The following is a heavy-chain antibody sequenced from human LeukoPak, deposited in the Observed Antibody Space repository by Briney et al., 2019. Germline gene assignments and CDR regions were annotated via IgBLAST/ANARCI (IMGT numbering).Heavy chain of an antibody. J-gene: IGHJ4*02. V-gene: IGHV4-4*09. Sequence: RPSETLSLTCTVSGGSISSYYWSWIRQPPGKGLEWIGYIYTSGSTNYNPSLKSRVTISVDTSKNQFSLKLSFVTAADTAVYYCARHSSSSAYFDYWGQGTLVTVSS. D-gene: IGHD6-6*01. CDR2: IYTSGST. CDR3: ARHSSSSAYFDY. CDR1: GGSISSYY.